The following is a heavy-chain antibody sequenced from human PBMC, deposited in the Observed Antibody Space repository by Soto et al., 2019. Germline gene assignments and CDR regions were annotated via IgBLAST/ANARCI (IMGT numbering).Heavy chain of an antibody. CDR2: ITHTGGL. CDR1: GGSFTDYY. Sequence: SETLSLTCAVYGGSFTDYYWSWVRQPPGKGLEWIGEITHTGGLDSNPSLDSRATISVDTTKNQFSLKLSSVTTADTALYYCARGRQRPSAAYKGHGYYGMDVWGQGTTVTVSS. D-gene: IGHD2-2*01. J-gene: IGHJ6*02. V-gene: IGHV4-34*01. CDR3: ARGRQRPSAAYKGHGYYGMDV.